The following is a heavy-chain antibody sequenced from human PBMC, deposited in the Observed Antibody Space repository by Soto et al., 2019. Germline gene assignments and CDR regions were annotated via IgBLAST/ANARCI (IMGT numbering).Heavy chain of an antibody. J-gene: IGHJ5*02. Sequence: QVQLVESGGGVVQPGRSLRLSCAASGFTFSSYGMHWVRQAPGKGLEWVAVISYDGSNKYYADSVKGRFTISRDNSKNTLYLQMNSLRAEDTAVYYCAKDRYGSGSYYNANWFDPWGRGTLVTVSS. V-gene: IGHV3-30*18. D-gene: IGHD3-10*01. CDR2: ISYDGSNK. CDR3: AKDRYGSGSYYNANWFDP. CDR1: GFTFSSYG.